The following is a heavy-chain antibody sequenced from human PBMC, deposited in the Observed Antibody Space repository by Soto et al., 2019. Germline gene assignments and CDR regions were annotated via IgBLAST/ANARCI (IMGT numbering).Heavy chain of an antibody. CDR1: GFIFENFG. D-gene: IGHD1-26*01. V-gene: IGHV3-23*01. CDR2: ISGSGFKK. CDR3: AKNQGVELVPLATVDWFDP. Sequence: GGSLRLSCAASGFIFENFGMSWVRQTPGKGLEWISSISGSGFKKYYADSVKGRFTISRDNSKSTVYLELNNLSAEDTAVYHCAKNQGVELVPLATVDWFDPWGQGSVGTVSS. J-gene: IGHJ5*02.